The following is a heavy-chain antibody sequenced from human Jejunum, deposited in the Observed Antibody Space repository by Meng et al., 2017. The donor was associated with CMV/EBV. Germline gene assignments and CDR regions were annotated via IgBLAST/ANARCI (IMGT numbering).Heavy chain of an antibody. V-gene: IGHV1-18*01. J-gene: IGHJ4*02. CDR3: ARRIAAIGPLYYFDS. Sequence: YSFTNNRIGWVRQAPGQGLEWMGWISTYDGKTDYAQNLQGRVTMTMDTSMNTANMELGSLTSDDTAVYFCARRIAAIGPLYYFDSWGQGTLVTVSS. CDR2: ISTYDGKT. CDR1: YSFTNNR. D-gene: IGHD6-13*01.